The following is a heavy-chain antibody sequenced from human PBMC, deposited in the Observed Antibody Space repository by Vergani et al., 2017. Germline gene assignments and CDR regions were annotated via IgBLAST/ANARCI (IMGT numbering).Heavy chain of an antibody. D-gene: IGHD6-6*01. CDR1: GFTFSSYG. V-gene: IGHV3-30*02. CDR3: ARAGRPIAARLYFDY. J-gene: IGHJ4*02. CDR2: IRYDGSNK. Sequence: QVQLVESGGGVVQPGGSLRLSCAASGFTFSSYGMHWVRQAPGKGLEWVAFIRYDGSNKYYADSVKGRFTISRDNSKNMLYLQMNSLRAEDTAVYYCARAGRPIAARLYFDYWGQGTLVTVSS.